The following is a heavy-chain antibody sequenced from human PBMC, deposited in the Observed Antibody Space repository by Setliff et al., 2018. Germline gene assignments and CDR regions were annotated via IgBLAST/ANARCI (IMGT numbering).Heavy chain of an antibody. D-gene: IGHD4-17*01. CDR3: ARGATVVIYYYMDV. CDR2: INAGNGNT. V-gene: IGHV1-3*01. J-gene: IGHJ6*03. Sequence: ASVKVSCKASGYTFTSYAMHWVRQAPGQRLEWMGWINAGNGNTKYSQKFQGRVTITRDTSASTAYMELSSLKSEDTAVYYCARGATVVIYYYMDVWGKGTTVTV. CDR1: GYTFTSYA.